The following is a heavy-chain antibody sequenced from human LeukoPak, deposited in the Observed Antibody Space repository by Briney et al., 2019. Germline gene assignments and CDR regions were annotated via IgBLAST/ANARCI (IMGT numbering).Heavy chain of an antibody. CDR1: GGSISSGDYY. CDR3: ARGNNGFSDYYMDV. CDR2: IYYSGST. V-gene: IGHV4-30-4*08. D-gene: IGHD5-24*01. J-gene: IGHJ6*03. Sequence: TLSLTCTVSGGSISSGDYYWSWIRQPPGKGLEWIGYIYYSGSTYYNPSLKSRVTISVDTSKNQFSLKLSSVTAADTAVYYCARGNNGFSDYYMDVWGKGTTVTVSS.